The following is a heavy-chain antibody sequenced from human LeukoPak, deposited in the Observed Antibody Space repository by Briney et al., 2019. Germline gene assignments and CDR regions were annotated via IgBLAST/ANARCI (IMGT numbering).Heavy chain of an antibody. CDR3: ATTPWVAARYFDY. Sequence: ETLSLTCTVSGGSISSSSYYWGWVRQTPGKGLEWVSAIGGSGDSTYYADSVKGRFTISRDNSKNTMYLQMNSLRAEDTAVYYCATTPWVAARYFDYWGQGTLVTVSS. CDR2: IGGSGDST. CDR1: GGSISSSSYY. J-gene: IGHJ4*02. V-gene: IGHV3-23*01. D-gene: IGHD6-6*01.